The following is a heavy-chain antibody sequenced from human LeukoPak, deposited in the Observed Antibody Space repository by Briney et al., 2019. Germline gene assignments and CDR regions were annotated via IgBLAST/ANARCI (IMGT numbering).Heavy chain of an antibody. D-gene: IGHD5-24*01. CDR1: GFTFSSYS. J-gene: IGHJ4*02. Sequence: GGSLRLSCAASGFTFSSYSMNWVRQAPGKGLEWVSCISTSSSYIYYADSVKGRFTISRDNAKNSLYLQMNSLRAEDTAVYYCARVGEKAFHLWPEIDYWGQGTLVTVSS. CDR2: ISTSSSYI. V-gene: IGHV3-21*01. CDR3: ARVGEKAFHLWPEIDY.